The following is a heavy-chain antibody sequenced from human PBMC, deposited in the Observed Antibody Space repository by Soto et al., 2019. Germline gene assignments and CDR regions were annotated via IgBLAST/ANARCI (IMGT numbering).Heavy chain of an antibody. CDR2: ISSSSDYT. Sequence: GGSLILSCAASGFTFSDYYMSWIRQAPGKGLEWISYISSSSDYTNYADSVKGRFTISRDNAKNSLYLQMNSLRAEDTAVYYCARSITDYYDSSGYYDDYWGQGTLVTVSS. CDR3: ARSITDYYDSSGYYDDY. V-gene: IGHV3-11*03. CDR1: GFTFSDYY. J-gene: IGHJ4*02. D-gene: IGHD3-22*01.